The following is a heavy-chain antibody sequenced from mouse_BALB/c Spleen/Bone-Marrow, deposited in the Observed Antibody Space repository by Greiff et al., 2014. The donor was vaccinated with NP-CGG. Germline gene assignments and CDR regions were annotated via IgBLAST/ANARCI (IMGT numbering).Heavy chain of an antibody. J-gene: IGHJ1*01. CDR3: TRSGFYGYGTYFDV. V-gene: IGHV1S81*02. Sequence: QVQLQQSGAELVKPGASVKLSCEVSGYTFTNYYVYWVKQRPGQGLEWIGEINPSNGVTNFNEKFMIKATLAVDSSSSTAYMHLSSLTSEDSAVYYCTRSGFYGYGTYFDVWGAGTTVTVSS. CDR1: GYTFTNYY. CDR2: INPSNGVT. D-gene: IGHD1-2*01.